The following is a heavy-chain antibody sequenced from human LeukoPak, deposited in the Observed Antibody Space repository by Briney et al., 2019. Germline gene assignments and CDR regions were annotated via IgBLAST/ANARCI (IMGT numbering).Heavy chain of an antibody. D-gene: IGHD6-19*01. CDR1: GFTFNNYG. V-gene: IGHV3-30*02. J-gene: IGHJ6*04. CDR2: IRYDGSNK. CDR3: ARAVYSSGWYGDV. Sequence: GGSLRLSCAASGFTFNNYGMYWVRQAPGKGLEWVAFIRYDGSNKYYADSVKGRFTISRDNSKNTLYLQMNSLRAEDTAVYYCARAVYSSGWYGDVWGKGTTVTVSS.